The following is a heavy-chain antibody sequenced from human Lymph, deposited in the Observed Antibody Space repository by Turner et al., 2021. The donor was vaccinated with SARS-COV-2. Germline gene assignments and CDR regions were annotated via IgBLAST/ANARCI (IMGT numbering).Heavy chain of an antibody. CDR2: IYSGGST. Sequence: EVQLVESGGGLVQPGGSLRLYWAASGFTVSSSYMSWVRQAPGKGLEWVSVIYSGGSTYCADSVKGRFTISRDNSTNTLYLKMNSLRAEDTAVYYCARAWGRYSYGFDYWGQGTLVTVSS. CDR1: GFTVSSSY. CDR3: ARAWGRYSYGFDY. J-gene: IGHJ4*02. V-gene: IGHV3-66*01. D-gene: IGHD5-18*01.